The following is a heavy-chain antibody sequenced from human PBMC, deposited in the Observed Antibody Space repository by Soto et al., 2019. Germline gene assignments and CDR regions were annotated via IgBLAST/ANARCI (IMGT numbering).Heavy chain of an antibody. CDR2: TYYRSKWYN. J-gene: IGHJ6*02. Sequence: SQTLSLTCAISGDSVSRNSAAWNWIRQSPSRGLEWLGRTYYRSKWYNDYAVSVKSRITINPDTSKNQFSLQLNSVTPEDTAVYYCARDRGSSWYMGYYGMDVWGQGTTVTVSS. D-gene: IGHD6-13*01. V-gene: IGHV6-1*01. CDR3: ARDRGSSWYMGYYGMDV. CDR1: GDSVSRNSAA.